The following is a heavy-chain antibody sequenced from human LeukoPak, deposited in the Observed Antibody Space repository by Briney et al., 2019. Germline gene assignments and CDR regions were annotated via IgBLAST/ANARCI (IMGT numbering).Heavy chain of an antibody. CDR2: INWNGGST. D-gene: IGHD2-15*01. Sequence: GGSLRLSCAASGFTFDDYGMSWVRQAPGKGLGWVSGINWNGGSTGYADSVKGRFTISRDNAKNSLYLQMNSLRAEDTALYYCASEYCSGGSCYPHAFDIWGQGTMVTVSS. CDR3: ASEYCSGGSCYPHAFDI. CDR1: GFTFDDYG. J-gene: IGHJ3*02. V-gene: IGHV3-20*04.